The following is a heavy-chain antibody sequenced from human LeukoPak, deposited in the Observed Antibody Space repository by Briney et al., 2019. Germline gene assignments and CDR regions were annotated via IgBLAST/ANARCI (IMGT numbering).Heavy chain of an antibody. CDR2: INLSGST. J-gene: IGHJ4*02. Sequence: SETLSLTCAVYGGSFSGYYWSWIRQPPGKGLEWIGEINLSGSTNYNPSLKSRVTISVDTSKNQFSLKLSSVTAADTAVYYCARGLGYCSGGSCYYFDYWGQGTLVTVSS. CDR3: ARGLGYCSGGSCYYFDY. CDR1: GGSFSGYY. V-gene: IGHV4-34*01. D-gene: IGHD2-15*01.